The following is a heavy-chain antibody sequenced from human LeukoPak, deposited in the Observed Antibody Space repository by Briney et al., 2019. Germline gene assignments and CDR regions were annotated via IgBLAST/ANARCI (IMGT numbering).Heavy chain of an antibody. CDR2: ISAYNGNT. J-gene: IGHJ4*02. CDR3: ERDSALWFGEPQEY. CDR1: GYTFTSYG. V-gene: IGHV1-18*04. Sequence: ASVKVSCKASGYTFTSYGISWVRQAPGQGLEWMGWISAYNGNTNYAQKLQGRVTMTTDTSTSTAYMELRSLRSDDTAVYYCERDSALWFGEPQEYWGQGTLVTVSS. D-gene: IGHD3-10*01.